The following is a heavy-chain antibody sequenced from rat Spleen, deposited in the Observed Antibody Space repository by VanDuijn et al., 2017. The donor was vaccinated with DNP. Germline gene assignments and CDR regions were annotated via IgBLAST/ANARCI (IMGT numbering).Heavy chain of an antibody. Sequence: EVQLVESGGDLVQPGGSLKLSCIASGFTFNNYYMTWIRQVPGTGLEWVASISNGGGSTYYPDSGRGRFTISRDNAKNTLQLQMNNLGSEYTATYYCARDAGGPFDYWGQGVMVTVSS. J-gene: IGHJ2*01. CDR1: GFTFNNYY. CDR3: ARDAGGPFDY. V-gene: IGHV5-31*01. CDR2: ISNGGGST. D-gene: IGHD1-11*01.